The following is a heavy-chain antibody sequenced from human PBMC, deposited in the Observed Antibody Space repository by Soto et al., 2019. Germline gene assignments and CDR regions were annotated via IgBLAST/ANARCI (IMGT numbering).Heavy chain of an antibody. J-gene: IGHJ4*02. V-gene: IGHV3-33*06. Sequence: QVQLVESGGGVVQPGRSLSLSCAASGLTFSSYAMHGVRRAPGKGLGWVAVIWYDGSRKYYADSVKGGFTISRDNSNNTVSLHMSSLRAEDTAVYYCTKSEAGGGGNTHLEYWGQGTLVTVSP. CDR3: TKSEAGGGGNTHLEY. CDR2: IWYDGSRK. D-gene: IGHD2-15*01. CDR1: GLTFSSYA.